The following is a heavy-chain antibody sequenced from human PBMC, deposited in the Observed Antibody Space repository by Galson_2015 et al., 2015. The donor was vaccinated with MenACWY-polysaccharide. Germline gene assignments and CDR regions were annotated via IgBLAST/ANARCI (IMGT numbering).Heavy chain of an antibody. J-gene: IGHJ4*02. D-gene: IGHD6-19*01. V-gene: IGHV3-74*01. Sequence: SLRLSCAASGFTFSSYWMHWVRHAPGKGLVWVSRINSDGKSTSYADSVKGRFTISRDNAKNTLYLQMNSLRGEDTAVYYCARVREQWLLRGPFDYWGQGTLVTVSS. CDR3: ARVREQWLLRGPFDY. CDR2: INSDGKST. CDR1: GFTFSSYW.